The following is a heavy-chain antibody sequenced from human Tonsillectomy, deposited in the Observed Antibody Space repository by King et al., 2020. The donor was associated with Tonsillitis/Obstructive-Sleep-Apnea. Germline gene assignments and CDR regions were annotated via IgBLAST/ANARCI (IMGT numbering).Heavy chain of an antibody. D-gene: IGHD3-22*01. J-gene: IGHJ3*02. CDR3: TKVDYASRLGAFDI. Sequence: VQLVESGGGLVQPGGSLRLSCAASGFTFSSYAMSWVRQAPGKGLEWVSGISGGGGSTHYAAAVKGRFTISRDNSKNTLYLQMNSLRAEDTAVYYCTKVDYASRLGAFDIWGQGTLVTVSS. CDR2: ISGGGGST. CDR1: GFTFSSYA. V-gene: IGHV3-23*04.